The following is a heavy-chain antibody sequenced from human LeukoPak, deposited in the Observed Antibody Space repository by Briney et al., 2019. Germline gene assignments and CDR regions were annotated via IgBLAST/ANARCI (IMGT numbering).Heavy chain of an antibody. J-gene: IGHJ4*02. CDR1: DGSISSYH. CDR3: ARGAPGHYDFWCGSSYFDY. V-gene: IGHV4-4*07. CDR2: IYTSGST. Sequence: SETLSLTCIVSDGSISSYHLCWSRQPAGKGLEWIGRIYTSGSTNYNPSLKSRVTISVDKSKNQFSLKLSSVTAADTAVYYCARGAPGHYDFWCGSSYFDYWGQRTLVTVSS. D-gene: IGHD3-3*01.